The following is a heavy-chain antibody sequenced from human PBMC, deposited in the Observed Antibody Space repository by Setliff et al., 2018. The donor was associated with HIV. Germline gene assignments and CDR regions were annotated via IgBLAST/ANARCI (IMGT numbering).Heavy chain of an antibody. CDR1: GYTFTGYY. CDR2: INPNSGGT. J-gene: IGHJ6*03. D-gene: IGHD2-15*01. CDR3: ARGPVVTVRWWYYYYYMDV. V-gene: IGHV1-2*04. Sequence: ASVKVSCKASGYTFTGYYMHWVRQAPGQGLEWMGWINPNSGGTNYAQKFQGWVTMTRDTSISTAYMELSRLRSDDTAVCYCARGPVVTVRWWYYYYYMDVWGKGTTVTVSS.